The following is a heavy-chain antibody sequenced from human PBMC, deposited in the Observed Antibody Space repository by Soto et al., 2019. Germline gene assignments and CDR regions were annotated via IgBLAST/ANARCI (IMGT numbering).Heavy chain of an antibody. CDR3: ARNLASVHDY. V-gene: IGHV1-18*04. CDR2: INTYNGNT. D-gene: IGHD1-1*01. CDR1: GYPFTSYG. Sequence: QVQLVQSGGEVKRPGASVKVSCKASGYPFTSYGISWVRQAPGQGLEWMGWINTYNGNTKYAQKFQGRVTMTTDTSTTTAYMELRSLRHDDTAVYYCARNLASVHDYWGQGSLVTVSS. J-gene: IGHJ4*02.